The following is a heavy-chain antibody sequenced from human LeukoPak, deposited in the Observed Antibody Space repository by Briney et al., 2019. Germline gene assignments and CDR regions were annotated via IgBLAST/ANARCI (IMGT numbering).Heavy chain of an antibody. CDR1: GGSFSGYY. D-gene: IGHD6-19*01. CDR2: INHSGST. Sequence: PSETLSLTCAVYGGSFSGYYWSWIRQPPGKGLEWIGEINHSGSTNYNPSLKSRVTISVDTSKNQFSLKLSSVTAADTAVYYCARGPMAVAGITALNYWGQGTLVTASS. J-gene: IGHJ4*02. CDR3: ARGPMAVAGITALNY. V-gene: IGHV4-34*01.